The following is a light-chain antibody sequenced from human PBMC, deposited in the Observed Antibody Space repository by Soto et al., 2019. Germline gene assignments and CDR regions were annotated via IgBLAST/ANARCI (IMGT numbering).Light chain of an antibody. Sequence: DIPMTQSPFPLSATVGNKVTLTCRASQSIGTWLAWYQQKPGKAPKLLIYDASSVECGVPSRFSGSGSGTEFTLTISSLQPDDFATYYCQQYNSYSPLFGPGTKVDIK. CDR1: QSIGTW. CDR2: DAS. CDR3: QQYNSYSPL. J-gene: IGKJ3*01. V-gene: IGKV1-5*01.